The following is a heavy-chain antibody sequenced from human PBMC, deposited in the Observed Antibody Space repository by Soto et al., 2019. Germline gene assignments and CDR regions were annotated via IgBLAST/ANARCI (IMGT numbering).Heavy chain of an antibody. CDR1: GYTFTSYA. CDR3: ARDGYSYCTVWYYYYYMDV. D-gene: IGHD5-18*01. V-gene: IGHV1-3*01. CDR2: INAGNGNT. J-gene: IGHJ6*03. Sequence: ASVKVSCKASGYTFTSYAMHWVRQAPGQRLEWMGWINAGNGNTKYSQKFQGRVTITRDTSASTAYMELSSLRSEDTAVYYCARDGYSYCTVWYYYYYMDVWGKGTTVTVSS.